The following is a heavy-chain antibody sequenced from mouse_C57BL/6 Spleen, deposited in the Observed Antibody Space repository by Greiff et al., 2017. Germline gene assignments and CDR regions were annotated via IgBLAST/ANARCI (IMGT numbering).Heavy chain of an antibody. D-gene: IGHD2-3*01. V-gene: IGHV1-50*01. CDR3: ARYDGYSPFAY. Sequence: QVQLQQPGAELVKPGASVKLSCKASGYTFTSYWMQWVKQRPGQGLEWIGEIDPYDSYTNYNQKFKGKATLTVDTSSSTAYMQLSSLTSEDSAVYYCARYDGYSPFAYWGQGTLVTVSA. J-gene: IGHJ3*01. CDR1: GYTFTSYW. CDR2: IDPYDSYT.